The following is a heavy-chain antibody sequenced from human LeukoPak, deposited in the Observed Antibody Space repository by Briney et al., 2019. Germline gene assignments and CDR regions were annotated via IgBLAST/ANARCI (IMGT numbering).Heavy chain of an antibody. CDR3: ARDLLRYSYGSTLPGDY. J-gene: IGHJ4*02. D-gene: IGHD5-18*01. V-gene: IGHV3-30*04. CDR2: ISYDGSNK. Sequence: GGSLRLSCAASGFTFSSYAMHWVRQAPGKGLEWVAVISYDGSNKYYADSVKGRFTISRDNSKNTLYLQMNSLRAEDTAVYYCARDLLRYSYGSTLPGDYWGQGTLVTVSS. CDR1: GFTFSSYA.